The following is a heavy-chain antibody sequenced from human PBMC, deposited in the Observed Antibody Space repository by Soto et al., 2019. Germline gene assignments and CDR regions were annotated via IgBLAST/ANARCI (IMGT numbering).Heavy chain of an antibody. V-gene: IGHV4-31*03. J-gene: IGHJ5*02. D-gene: IGHD3-22*01. Sequence: SETLSLTCTVSGDSISSGAYYWSWIRQHPGKGLEWIGYISYSGRTYYNPSLKSRLTISLDTSENQFSLKLTSVTAADTAMYYCARVRQYYDSEFDPWGQGTLVTVSS. CDR2: ISYSGRT. CDR3: ARVRQYYDSEFDP. CDR1: GDSISSGAYY.